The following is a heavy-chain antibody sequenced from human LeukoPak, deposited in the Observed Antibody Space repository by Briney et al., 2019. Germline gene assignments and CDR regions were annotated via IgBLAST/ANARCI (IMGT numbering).Heavy chain of an antibody. CDR1: GFTFSSYA. Sequence: GRSQRLSCAATGFTFSSYAMHWVRQAPGKGLEWVAVISYDGKNKYYADSVKGRFTISRDNSNNTLYLQMNSLRAEDTAVYYCARDLLRSLDWSYSNYFDYWGQGSLVTVSS. V-gene: IGHV3-30*04. D-gene: IGHD3-3*01. CDR2: ISYDGKNK. J-gene: IGHJ4*02. CDR3: ARDLLRSLDWSYSNYFDY.